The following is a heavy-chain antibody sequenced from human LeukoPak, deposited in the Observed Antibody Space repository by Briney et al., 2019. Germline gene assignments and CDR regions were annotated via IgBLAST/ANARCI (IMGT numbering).Heavy chain of an antibody. Sequence: SETLSLTCTVSGDSVSNGNYYWSWLRQPPGKALEWIGYIYYTGKTYYNPSLEGRVTILVDASRNHFSVKLSSVTAADTAVYYCARSQNYYGSGDYWSQGTLVTVSS. CDR2: IYYTGKT. J-gene: IGHJ4*02. V-gene: IGHV4-61*03. CDR1: GDSVSNGNYY. CDR3: ARSQNYYGSGDY. D-gene: IGHD3-10*01.